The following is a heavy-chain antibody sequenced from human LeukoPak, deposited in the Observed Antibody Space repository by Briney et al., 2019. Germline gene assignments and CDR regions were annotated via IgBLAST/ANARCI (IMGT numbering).Heavy chain of an antibody. Sequence: GGSLRLSCAASGFIFGNYNFIWVRQAPGKGPEWVSYISSSGSAIHYADSVKGRFTISRDNSKNTLYLQMNSLRAEDTAVYYCANTPSTVTTAFDIWGQGTMVTVSS. J-gene: IGHJ3*02. CDR3: ANTPSTVTTAFDI. CDR1: GFIFGNYN. D-gene: IGHD4-17*01. V-gene: IGHV3-48*01. CDR2: ISSSGSAI.